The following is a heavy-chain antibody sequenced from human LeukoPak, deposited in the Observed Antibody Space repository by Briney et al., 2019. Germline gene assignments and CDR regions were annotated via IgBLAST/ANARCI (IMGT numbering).Heavy chain of an antibody. V-gene: IGHV3-23*01. Sequence: GGSLRLSCAVSGFTFSSYAMRWVRQAPGRGLEWVSGISGSGGSTYYADSVKGRFTISRDNSKKTLYLQMNSLRAEDTAVYYCAKKGDYATSYHFDYWGQGTLVTVSS. CDR1: GFTFSSYA. D-gene: IGHD2-2*01. J-gene: IGHJ4*02. CDR3: AKKGDYATSYHFDY. CDR2: ISGSGGST.